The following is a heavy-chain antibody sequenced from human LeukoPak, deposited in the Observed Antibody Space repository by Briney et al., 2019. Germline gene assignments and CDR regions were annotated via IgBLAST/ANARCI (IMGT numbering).Heavy chain of an antibody. Sequence: SVEVSCKASGGTFSSYAISWVRQAPGQGLEWMGGITPIFGTANYAQKFQGRVTITADESTSTAYMELSSLRSEDTAVYYCARATYYYGSGSRFYYYYGMDVWGQGTTVTVSS. D-gene: IGHD3-10*01. CDR1: GGTFSSYA. CDR3: ARATYYYGSGSRFYYYYGMDV. V-gene: IGHV1-69*13. CDR2: ITPIFGTA. J-gene: IGHJ6*02.